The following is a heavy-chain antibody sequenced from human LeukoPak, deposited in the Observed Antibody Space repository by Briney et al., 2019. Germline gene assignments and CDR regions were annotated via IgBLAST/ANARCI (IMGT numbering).Heavy chain of an antibody. Sequence: PSGTLSLTCAVSGGSISSSNWWSWVRQPPGKGLEWIGEIYHSGSTNYNPSLKSRVTISVDKSKNQFSLKLSSVTAADTAVYYCASKPTHYYDSSGYTLDYWGQGTLVTVSS. CDR3: ASKPTHYYDSSGYTLDY. V-gene: IGHV4-4*02. J-gene: IGHJ4*02. CDR1: GGSISSSNW. D-gene: IGHD3-22*01. CDR2: IYHSGST.